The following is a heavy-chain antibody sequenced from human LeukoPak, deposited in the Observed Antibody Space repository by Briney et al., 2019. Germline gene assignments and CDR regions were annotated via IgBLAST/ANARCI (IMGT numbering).Heavy chain of an antibody. CDR3: ARAEGYCSSTSCPYYYMDV. CDR2: IYYSGST. J-gene: IGHJ6*03. Sequence: PSETLFLTCTVSGGSISSYYWSWIRQPPGKGLEWIGYIYYSGSTNYNPSLKSRVTISVDTSKNQFSLKLSSVTAADTAVYYCARAEGYCSSTSCPYYYMDVWGKGTTVTVSS. V-gene: IGHV4-59*01. CDR1: GGSISSYY. D-gene: IGHD2-2*01.